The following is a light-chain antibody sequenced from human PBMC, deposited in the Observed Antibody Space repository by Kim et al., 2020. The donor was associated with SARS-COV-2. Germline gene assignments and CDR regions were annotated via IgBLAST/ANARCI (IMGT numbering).Light chain of an antibody. J-gene: IGKJ2*01. V-gene: IGKV1-33*01. CDR1: QDISTY. Sequence: SASLGDRVPITCQASQDISTYLSWYQQKPGRAPKLLIYDASNLETGVPSRFRGRGSGPDFTFTIIGLQPEDIGTYYCQQYDDLPYTFGQGTKLEI. CDR2: DAS. CDR3: QQYDDLPYT.